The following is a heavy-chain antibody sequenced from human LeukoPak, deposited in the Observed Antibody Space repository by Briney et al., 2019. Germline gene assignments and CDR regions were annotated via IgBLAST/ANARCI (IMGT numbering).Heavy chain of an antibody. Sequence: SETLSLTCTVSGGSISSYYWSWIRQPPGKGLEWIGYIYYSGSTTYNPSLKSRVTISVDTSKNQFSLKLSSVTAADTAVYYCANGGVVNYWGQGTLVTVSS. J-gene: IGHJ4*02. V-gene: IGHV4-59*12. CDR2: IYYSGST. CDR3: ANGGVVNY. CDR1: GGSISSYY. D-gene: IGHD2-2*01.